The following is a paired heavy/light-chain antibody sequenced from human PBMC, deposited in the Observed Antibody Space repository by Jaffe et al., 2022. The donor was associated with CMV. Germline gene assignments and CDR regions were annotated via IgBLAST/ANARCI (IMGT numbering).Light chain of an antibody. CDR2: GNS. V-gene: IGLV1-40*01. Sequence: QSVLAQPPSVSGAPGQRVTISCTGSSSNIGADYDVHWYQQLPGRAPTLLIYGNSNRPSGVPDRFSGSQSGTSASLAITGLQAEDEADYYCQSYDISLSHSVVFGGGTKLTVL. CDR3: QSYDISLSHSVV. CDR1: SSNIGADYD. J-gene: IGLJ2*01.
Heavy chain of an antibody. D-gene: IGHD6-6*01. V-gene: IGHV3-15*01. CDR2: IKSKPDGGTT. CDR1: GFTFTKAW. CDR3: VAIAARPPYYYYHLDV. Sequence: EVQLVESGGGLVKPGGSLRLSCAASGFTFTKAWMTWVRQAPGKGLEWVGRIKSKPDGGTTDYAAPVKGRFTISRDDSRNTLYLQMNSLKAEDTGVYYCVAIAARPPYYYYHLDVWGQGTTVTVSS. J-gene: IGHJ6*02.